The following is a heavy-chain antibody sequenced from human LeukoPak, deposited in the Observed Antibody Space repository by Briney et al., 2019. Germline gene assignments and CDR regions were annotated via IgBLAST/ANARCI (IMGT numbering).Heavy chain of an antibody. V-gene: IGHV4-38-2*02. D-gene: IGHD3-3*01. CDR1: GYSISSGYY. CDR2: IYHNGST. Sequence: TSEALSLTCTVSGYSISSGYYWGWIRQPPGKWLEWIGNIYHNGSTDYNPSLKSRVTISVDTSKNQFSLKLSSVTAADTAVYYCATDFWSGTNIIDYWGQGTLVTVSS. J-gene: IGHJ4*02. CDR3: ATDFWSGTNIIDY.